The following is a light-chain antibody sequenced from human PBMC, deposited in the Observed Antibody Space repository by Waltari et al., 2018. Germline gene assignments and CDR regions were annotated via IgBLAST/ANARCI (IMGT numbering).Light chain of an antibody. CDR1: GSAARSSES. J-gene: IGLJ2*01. CDR3: SSQTLDGLVL. Sequence: QSALTQPASVSGSPGQSITISCRGLGSAARSSESVSWNQHNPDKAPQVIIYDVTHRPSGVSDRFSASKSANTASLTISRLQPEDEADYYCSSQTLDGLVLFGGGTRLTVL. CDR2: DVT. V-gene: IGLV2-14*03.